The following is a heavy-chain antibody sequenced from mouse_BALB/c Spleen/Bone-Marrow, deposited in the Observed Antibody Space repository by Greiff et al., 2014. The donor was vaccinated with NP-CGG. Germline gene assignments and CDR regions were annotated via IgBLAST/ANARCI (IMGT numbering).Heavy chain of an antibody. CDR2: IDPANGNT. J-gene: IGHJ2*01. V-gene: IGHV14-3*02. CDR3: ARDYDYFFDY. CDR1: GFSIKDTY. D-gene: IGHD2-4*01. Sequence: EVKLMESGAELVKPGASVKLSCTASGFSIKDTYMHWVKQRPEQGLEWIGWIDPANGNTKYDPNFQGKATITADTSSNTAYLQLSSLTSEDTAVYYCARDYDYFFDYWGQGTTLTVSS.